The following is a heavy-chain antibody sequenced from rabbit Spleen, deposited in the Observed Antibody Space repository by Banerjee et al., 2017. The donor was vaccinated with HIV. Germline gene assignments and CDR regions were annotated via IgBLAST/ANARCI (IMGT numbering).Heavy chain of an antibody. D-gene: IGHD8-1*01. CDR1: GVSFSVSSY. V-gene: IGHV1S40*01. CDR3: ARDTASSFSSYGMDL. CDR2: IDAGSSGFT. J-gene: IGHJ6*01. Sequence: QSLEESGGDLVKPEGSLTLTCKASGVSFSVSSYMCWVRQAPGKGLEWIACIDAGSSGFTYFATWAKGRFTISKTSSTTVTLQMTRLTAADTATYFCARDTASSFSSYGMDLWGQGTLVTVS.